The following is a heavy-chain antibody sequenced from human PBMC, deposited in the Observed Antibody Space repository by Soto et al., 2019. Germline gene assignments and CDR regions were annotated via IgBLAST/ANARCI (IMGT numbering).Heavy chain of an antibody. D-gene: IGHD6-19*01. Sequence: SETLSLTCTVSGGSISSYYWSWIRQPPGKGLEWIGYIYYSGSTNYNPSLKSRVTISVDTSKNQFSLKLSSVTAADTAVYYCARTLYSSGWYTHNWFDPWGQGTLVTVSS. J-gene: IGHJ5*02. CDR3: ARTLYSSGWYTHNWFDP. CDR1: GGSISSYY. CDR2: IYYSGST. V-gene: IGHV4-59*08.